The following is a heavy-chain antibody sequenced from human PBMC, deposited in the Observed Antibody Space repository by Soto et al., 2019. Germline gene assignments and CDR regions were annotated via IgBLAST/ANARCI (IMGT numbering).Heavy chain of an antibody. D-gene: IGHD3-10*01. J-gene: IGHJ5*02. Sequence: GGSLRLSCAASGFTFSSYWMSWVRQAPGKGLEWVANIKQDGSEKYYVDSVKGRFTISRDNAKNSLYLQMNSPRAEDTAVYYCARDPYYGSGSYYRGNWFDPWGQGTLVTVSS. CDR1: GFTFSSYW. V-gene: IGHV3-7*01. CDR3: ARDPYYGSGSYYRGNWFDP. CDR2: IKQDGSEK.